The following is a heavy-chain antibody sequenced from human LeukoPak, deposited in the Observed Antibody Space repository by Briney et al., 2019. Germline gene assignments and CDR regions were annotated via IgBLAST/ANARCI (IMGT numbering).Heavy chain of an antibody. V-gene: IGHV3-23*03. J-gene: IGHJ4*02. Sequence: GGSLRPSCAASGFTFSNYGMTWVRQAPGKGLEWVSSIGGGGSDTYYTGSVKGRFTISRDNSKNMLYLQMNSLRAEDTAVYFCAKNFRQKAHFDYWGQGTLVTVSS. CDR2: IGGGGSDT. CDR3: AKNFRQKAHFDY. CDR1: GFTFSNYG.